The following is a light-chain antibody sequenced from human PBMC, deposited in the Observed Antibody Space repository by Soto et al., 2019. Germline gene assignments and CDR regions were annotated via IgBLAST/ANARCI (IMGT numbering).Light chain of an antibody. CDR1: QSVSSSY. V-gene: IGKV3-20*01. Sequence: DIVLTQSPATLSLSPGERATLYCGASQSVSSSYLAWYQQKPGQAPRLLIYGASSRATGIPDRFSGSGSGTDFTLTISRLEPEDFAVYYCQQYGSSPRTFGQGTKVDIK. J-gene: IGKJ1*01. CDR3: QQYGSSPRT. CDR2: GAS.